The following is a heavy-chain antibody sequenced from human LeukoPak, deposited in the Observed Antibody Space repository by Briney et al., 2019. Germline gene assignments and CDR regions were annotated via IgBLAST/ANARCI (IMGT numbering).Heavy chain of an antibody. CDR3: ARGPAYGSGGYMDV. Sequence: PSETLSLTCTVSGYSISSGYYWGWIRQPPGKGLEWIGSIYHSGSTYYNPSLKSRVTISVDTSKNQFSLKLSSVTAADTAVYYCARGPAYGSGGYMDVWGKGTTVTIS. CDR1: GYSISSGYY. D-gene: IGHD3-10*01. V-gene: IGHV4-38-2*02. J-gene: IGHJ6*03. CDR2: IYHSGST.